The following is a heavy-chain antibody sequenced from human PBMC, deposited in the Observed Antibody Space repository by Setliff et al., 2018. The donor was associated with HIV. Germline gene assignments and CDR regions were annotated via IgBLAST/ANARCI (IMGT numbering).Heavy chain of an antibody. Sequence: SETLSLTCAVSGGSNSSDNWWTWVRQSPGKGLEWIGEVNHRGTINYNQSLKNRVIISVDTAKNQFSLNMISMTAADTAVYYCAREKSIPTTWFGGYYYDYWGQGTLVTVSS. CDR2: VNHRGTI. D-gene: IGHD3-10*01. CDR3: AREKSIPTTWFGGYYYDY. J-gene: IGHJ4*02. CDR1: GGSNSSDNW. V-gene: IGHV4-4*02.